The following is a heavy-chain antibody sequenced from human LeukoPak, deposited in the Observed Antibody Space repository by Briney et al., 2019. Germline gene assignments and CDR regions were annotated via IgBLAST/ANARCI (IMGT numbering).Heavy chain of an antibody. Sequence: GGSLRLSCAASGFTFSNFGMHWVRQAPGKGLEWVAVIWYDGSNKYYADSVKGRFTISRDNSKNTLYLQMNSLRAEDTAVYYCARDRVVPAALPKSRFDPWGQGTLVTVSS. J-gene: IGHJ5*02. D-gene: IGHD2-2*02. CDR3: ARDRVVPAALPKSRFDP. CDR2: IWYDGSNK. V-gene: IGHV3-33*01. CDR1: GFTFSNFG.